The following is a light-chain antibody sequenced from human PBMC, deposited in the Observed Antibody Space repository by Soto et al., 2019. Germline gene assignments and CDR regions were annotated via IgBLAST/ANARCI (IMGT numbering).Light chain of an antibody. CDR2: DAS. CDR1: QSVRSW. Sequence: DIQMTQSPSTLSSSVGDRFTIACLASQSVRSWLAWYQQKPGTAPKLLIFDASRLESGVPSRFSGSASGTEFTLTISSLQSDDFATYYCQQYDNYPLTFGGGTKVDIK. V-gene: IGKV1-5*01. CDR3: QQYDNYPLT. J-gene: IGKJ4*01.